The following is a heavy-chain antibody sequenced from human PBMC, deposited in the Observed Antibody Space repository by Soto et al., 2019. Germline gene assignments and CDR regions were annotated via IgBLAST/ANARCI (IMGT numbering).Heavy chain of an antibody. Sequence: GGSLRLCCTVSGFAFNNYGINWVRKAPGKGLEWVSSISKSDYTYYSDSVKGRFTISRDNAKNSVSLQMNTLRVEDTAVYYCAREDSIIIPAVSDFWGQGTLVTVSS. CDR1: GFAFNNYG. CDR2: ISKSDYT. V-gene: IGHV3-21*01. CDR3: AREDSIIIPAVSDF. D-gene: IGHD2-2*01. J-gene: IGHJ4*02.